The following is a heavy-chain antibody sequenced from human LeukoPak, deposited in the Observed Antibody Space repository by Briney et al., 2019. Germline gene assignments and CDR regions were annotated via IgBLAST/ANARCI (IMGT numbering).Heavy chain of an antibody. CDR1: GFTFSSYN. CDR2: ISSSSSSI. J-gene: IGHJ4*02. V-gene: IGHV3-48*01. Sequence: GGSLRLSCAASGFTFSSYNMNWVRQAPGKGLEWVSYISSSSSSIYYADSVKGRFTISRDNAKNSLYLQMNSLRVEDTAVYYCARGRFYDYVWGSYRLFDYWGQGTLVTVSP. CDR3: ARGRFYDYVWGSYRLFDY. D-gene: IGHD3-16*02.